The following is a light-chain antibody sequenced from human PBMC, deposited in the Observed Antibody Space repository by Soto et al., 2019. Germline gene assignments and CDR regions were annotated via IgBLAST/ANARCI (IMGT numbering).Light chain of an antibody. J-gene: IGLJ2*01. CDR3: CSYAGSSNVV. CDR2: EGS. Sequence: QSALTQPASVSGSPGQSITIYCTGTSSDVGSYNLVSWYQQHPGKAPKLMIYEGSKRPSGVSNRFSGSKSGNTASLTISGLQAEDEADYYCCSYAGSSNVVFGGGTKLT. CDR1: SSDVGSYNL. V-gene: IGLV2-23*01.